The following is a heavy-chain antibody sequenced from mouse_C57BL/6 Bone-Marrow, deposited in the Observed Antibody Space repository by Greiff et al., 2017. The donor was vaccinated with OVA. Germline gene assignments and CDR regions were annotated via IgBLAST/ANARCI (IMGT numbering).Heavy chain of an antibody. CDR1: GYTFTSYG. CDR2: IYPRSGNT. Sequence: VQLVESGAELARPGASVKLSCKASGYTFTSYGISWVKQRTGQGLEWIGEIYPRSGNTYYNEKFKGKATLTADKSSSTAYMELRSLTSEDSAVYFCASGVAWFAYWGQGTLVTVSA. V-gene: IGHV1-81*01. D-gene: IGHD1-1*02. CDR3: ASGVAWFAY. J-gene: IGHJ3*01.